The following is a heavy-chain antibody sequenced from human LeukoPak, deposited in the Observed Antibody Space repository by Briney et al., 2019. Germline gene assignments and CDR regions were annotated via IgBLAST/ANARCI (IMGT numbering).Heavy chain of an antibody. J-gene: IGHJ4*02. Sequence: AESLSLTCTVSGGSISSYYWTWIRQAPGKGLEWIGYIYYSRSTNYNASLMSRVTISVDTSKNQFSLKLSSVAAVDTAVYYCARQGRGYGGNSDYWGQRTRDTVSS. CDR1: GGSISSYY. CDR2: IYYSRST. V-gene: IGHV4-59*08. D-gene: IGHD4-23*01. CDR3: ARQGRGYGGNSDY.